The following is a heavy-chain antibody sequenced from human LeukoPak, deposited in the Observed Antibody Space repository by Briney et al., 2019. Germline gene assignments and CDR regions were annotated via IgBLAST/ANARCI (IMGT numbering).Heavy chain of an antibody. V-gene: IGHV4-61*03. CDR3: AYNRNFALDN. J-gene: IGHJ4*01. Sequence: SETLSLTCTVSGASVNSGSHYWSWFRQPPGKGLEWIGYMYYSGTTNYNPSLKSRVTMSVDTSKNHFSLKLTSVTAADTAVYFCAYNRNFALDNWGQGTLVTVSS. CDR2: MYYSGTT. D-gene: IGHD1-14*01. CDR1: GASVNSGSHY.